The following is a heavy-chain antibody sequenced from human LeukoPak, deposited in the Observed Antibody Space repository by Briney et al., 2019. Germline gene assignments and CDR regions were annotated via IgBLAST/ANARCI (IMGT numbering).Heavy chain of an antibody. D-gene: IGHD6-13*01. CDR3: ARDGSSTSGLDH. CDR2: IKQDGSWS. J-gene: IGHJ4*02. V-gene: IGHV3-7*01. Sequence: GGSLRLSCEASGFTFNNYWMSWVRQAPGKGLEWVANIKQDGSWSHYVDSVKGRFTISRDNAKNSVYLQTNSLRAEDTAVYYCARDGSSTSGLDHWGLGILVTVSS. CDR1: GFTFNNYW.